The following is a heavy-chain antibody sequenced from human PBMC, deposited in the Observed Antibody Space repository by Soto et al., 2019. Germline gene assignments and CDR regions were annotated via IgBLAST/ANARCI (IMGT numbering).Heavy chain of an antibody. D-gene: IGHD4-4*01. Sequence: GGSLRLSCVGSGFTFTDFYMNWVRQAPGKGLEWVANIRPDGSETNYVEPVKGRFTTSRDNAKNSLFLQMNSLRADDTAVYYCAGWGGHDYNYWGQGILVTVSS. CDR2: IRPDGSET. CDR3: AGWGGHDYNY. V-gene: IGHV3-7*03. CDR1: GFTFTDFY. J-gene: IGHJ4*02.